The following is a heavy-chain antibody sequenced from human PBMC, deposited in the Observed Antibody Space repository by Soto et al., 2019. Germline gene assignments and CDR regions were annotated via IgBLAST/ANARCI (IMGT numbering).Heavy chain of an antibody. D-gene: IGHD3-22*01. Sequence: GESLKSSWNVSGYSFTTFWISWVRQIPEKGLEWMGRLDHADSFTKYSPSFQGHVTISVDKSINTAYLQWSSLKASDTAIYYCARHLYDNRNYIDALYXWGQGTMFTVS. CDR3: ARHLYDNRNYIDALYX. J-gene: IGHJ3*01. CDR1: GYSFTTFW. CDR2: LDHADSFT. V-gene: IGHV5-10-1*01.